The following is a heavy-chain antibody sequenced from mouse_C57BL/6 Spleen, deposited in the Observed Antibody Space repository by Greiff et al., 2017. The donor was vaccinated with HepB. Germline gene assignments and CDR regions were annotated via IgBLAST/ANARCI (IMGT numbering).Heavy chain of an antibody. CDR2: INPNYGTT. V-gene: IGHV1-39*01. J-gene: IGHJ3*01. CDR3: GRDYYGTSGGFAY. CDR1: GYSFTDYN. Sequence: VQLKESGPELVKPGASVKISCKASGYSFTDYNMNWVKQSNGKSLEWIGVINPNYGTTSYNQKFKGKATLTVDQSSSTAYMQLNSLTSEDSAVYYSGRDYYGTSGGFAYWGQGTLVTVSA. D-gene: IGHD1-1*01.